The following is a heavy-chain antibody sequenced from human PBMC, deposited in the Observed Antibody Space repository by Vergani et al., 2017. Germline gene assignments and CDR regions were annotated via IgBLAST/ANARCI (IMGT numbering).Heavy chain of an antibody. D-gene: IGHD3-22*01. J-gene: IGHJ4*02. V-gene: IGHV1-69*08. Sequence: QVQLEQSGAEVKKPGSSVTVSCRASGGTFGSHTISWVRQAPGQGLEWVGMVIPHLEIPTLTQHLQVRGLITADKSTDTAYMELISLRLGDTSVYYCARDGIYYDITGLGPGGSFDRGPGTLVTVSS. CDR2: VIPHLEIP. CDR1: GGTFGSHT. CDR3: ARDGIYYDITGLGPGGSFD.